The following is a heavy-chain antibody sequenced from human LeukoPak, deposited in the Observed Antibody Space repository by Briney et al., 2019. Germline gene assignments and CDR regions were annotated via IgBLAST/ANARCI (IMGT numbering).Heavy chain of an antibody. CDR2: ISGSGGST. CDR1: GFTFSTYG. Sequence: PGGSLRLSCAASGFTFSTYGMNWVRQAPGKGLEWVSAISGSGGSTYYADSVKGRFTISRDNSKNTLYLQMNSLRAEDTAVYYCAKADGGQWPSSYYYYYMDVWGKGTTVTVSS. J-gene: IGHJ6*03. D-gene: IGHD6-19*01. CDR3: AKADGGQWPSSYYYYYMDV. V-gene: IGHV3-23*01.